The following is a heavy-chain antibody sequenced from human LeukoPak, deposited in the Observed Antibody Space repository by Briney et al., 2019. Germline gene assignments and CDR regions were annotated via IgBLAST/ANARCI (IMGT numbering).Heavy chain of an antibody. CDR1: GGSFCGYY. D-gene: IGHD2-21*02. V-gene: IGHV4-34*01. CDR3: ARGRRGIGGDLIYGMEV. J-gene: IGHJ6*04. CDR2: INHSGST. Sequence: KPSETLSLTCAVYGGSFCGYYWSWIRQPPGQGLEWSGEINHSGSTNYNPSLKSRVTISVDTSKNQFSLKLSSVTDADTAVYYCARGRRGIGGDLIYGMEVWGKGTTVTVSS.